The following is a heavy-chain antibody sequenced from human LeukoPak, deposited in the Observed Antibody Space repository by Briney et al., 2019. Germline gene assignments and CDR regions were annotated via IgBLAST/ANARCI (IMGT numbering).Heavy chain of an antibody. D-gene: IGHD2-2*02. V-gene: IGHV1-69*13. J-gene: IGHJ1*01. CDR2: IIPIFGTA. Sequence: SVKVSCKASGGTFSSYAISWVRQAPGQGLEWMGGIIPIFGTANYAQKFQGRVTITADESTSTAYMELSSLRSEDTAVYYCARDARGYCSSTSCYTDQHWGQGTLVTVSS. CDR1: GGTFSSYA. CDR3: ARDARGYCSSTSCYTDQH.